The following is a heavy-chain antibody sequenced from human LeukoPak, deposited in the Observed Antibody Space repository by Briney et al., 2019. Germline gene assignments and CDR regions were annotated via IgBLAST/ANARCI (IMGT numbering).Heavy chain of an antibody. CDR3: AKFPHPSYYFDY. V-gene: IGHV3-23*01. Sequence: QSGGSLRLSCAASGFTFTNYAMGWVRQAPGKGLEWVSAISGSGANTYYADSVRGRFTIFRDNSANTLYLQMNSLRAEDTAVYYCAKFPHPSYYFDYWGQGTLVTVSS. J-gene: IGHJ4*02. CDR1: GFTFTNYA. CDR2: ISGSGANT.